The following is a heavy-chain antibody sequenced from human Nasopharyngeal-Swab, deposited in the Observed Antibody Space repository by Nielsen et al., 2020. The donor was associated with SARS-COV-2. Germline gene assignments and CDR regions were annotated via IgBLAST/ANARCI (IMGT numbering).Heavy chain of an antibody. J-gene: IGHJ4*02. Sequence: GESLKISCTASGFSFSTYNMNWVRQAPGKGREWVSSISGNSNYIYYADSVEGRFTIPRDNARNSLYLQRDSLRAEDTAVYYCASHYNDYIVPVAVDYWGQGALVTVSS. CDR2: ISGNSNYI. CDR1: GFSFSTYN. CDR3: ASHYNDYIVPVAVDY. D-gene: IGHD4-11*01. V-gene: IGHV3-21*01.